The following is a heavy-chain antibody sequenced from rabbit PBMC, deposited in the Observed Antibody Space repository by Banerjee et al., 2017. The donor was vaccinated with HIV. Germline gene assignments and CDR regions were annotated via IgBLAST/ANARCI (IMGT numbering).Heavy chain of an antibody. V-gene: IGHV1S45*01. CDR3: ARDLPDVIGWNFGW. J-gene: IGHJ4*01. CDR1: GFDLNIYYW. D-gene: IGHD1-1*01. Sequence: QEQLEESGGGLVKPEGSLTLTCNASGFDLNIYYWICWVRQAPGKGLEWIACIYTSGGSTWYASWAKGRFTISKTSSTTVTLQVTGLTVADTATYFCARDLPDVIGWNFGWWGPGTLVT. CDR2: IYTSGGST.